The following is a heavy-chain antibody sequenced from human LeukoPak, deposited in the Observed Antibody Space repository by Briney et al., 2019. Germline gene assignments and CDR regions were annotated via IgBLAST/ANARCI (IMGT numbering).Heavy chain of an antibody. J-gene: IGHJ1*01. CDR2: IYSGGST. CDR1: GFTFSSSA. CDR3: ASGYYDSSGYYYVEYFQH. D-gene: IGHD3-22*01. V-gene: IGHV3-53*01. Sequence: GGSLRLSCAASGFTFSSSAMSWVRQAPGKGLEWVSVIYSGGSTYYADSVKGRFTISRDNSKNTLYLQMNSLRAEDTAVYYCASGYYDSSGYYYVEYFQHWGQGTLVTVSS.